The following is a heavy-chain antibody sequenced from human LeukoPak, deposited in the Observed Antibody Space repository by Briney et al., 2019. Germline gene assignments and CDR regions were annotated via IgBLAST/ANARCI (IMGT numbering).Heavy chain of an antibody. CDR1: GGSISSGDYY. Sequence: SETLSLTCTVSGGSISSGDYYWSWIRQPPGKGLEWIGYIYYSGSTYYNPSLKSRVAISVDTSKNQFSLKLSSVTAADTAVYYCARDGQAFGVVMIWGQGTLVTVSS. J-gene: IGHJ4*02. CDR2: IYYSGST. CDR3: ARDGQAFGVVMI. V-gene: IGHV4-30-4*08. D-gene: IGHD3-3*01.